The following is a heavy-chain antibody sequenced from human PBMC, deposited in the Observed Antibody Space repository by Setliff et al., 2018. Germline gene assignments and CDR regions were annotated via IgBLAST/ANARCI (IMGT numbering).Heavy chain of an antibody. Sequence: ASETLSLTCTVSGGSISSYYWSWIRQPPGKGLEWIGYVYYSGSTNYNPSLKSRVTISVDTSKNQFSLELSSVTAADTAVYYCARVPATVTTFYYYYMDVWGKGTTVTVPS. V-gene: IGHV4-59*01. CDR2: VYYSGST. J-gene: IGHJ6*03. D-gene: IGHD4-17*01. CDR1: GGSISSYY. CDR3: ARVPATVTTFYYYYMDV.